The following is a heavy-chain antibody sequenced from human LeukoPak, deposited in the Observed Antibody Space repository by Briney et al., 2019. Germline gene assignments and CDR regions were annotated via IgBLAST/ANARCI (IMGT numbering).Heavy chain of an antibody. Sequence: GASVKVSCTASGYTFTSYYMHWVRQAPGQGLEWMGIINPSGGSTSYAQKFQGRVTMTRDTSTSTVYMELSSLRSEDTAVYYCARANYYDSSGSPNFDYWGQGTLVTVSS. CDR3: ARANYYDSSGSPNFDY. J-gene: IGHJ4*02. CDR1: GYTFTSYY. D-gene: IGHD3-22*01. CDR2: INPSGGST. V-gene: IGHV1-46*01.